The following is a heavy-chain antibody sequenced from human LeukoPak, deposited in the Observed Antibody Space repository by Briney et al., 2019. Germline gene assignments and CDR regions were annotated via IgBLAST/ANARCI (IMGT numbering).Heavy chain of an antibody. V-gene: IGHV3-53*01. CDR2: IYTDGST. CDR3: ARDYMDV. J-gene: IGHJ6*03. Sequence: PSETLSLTCTVSGGSISSYYWSWIRQPPGKGLEWVSVIYTDGSTYYADSVKGRFTISRDNSKNTLSLQMNSLRAEDTAVYYCARDYMDVWGKGTTVTVSS. CDR1: GGSISSYY.